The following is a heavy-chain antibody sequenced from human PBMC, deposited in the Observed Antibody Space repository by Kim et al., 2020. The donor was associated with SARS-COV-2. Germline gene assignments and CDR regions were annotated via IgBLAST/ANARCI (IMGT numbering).Heavy chain of an antibody. V-gene: IGHV3-74*01. CDR2: INSDGGTT. CDR3: ASRRYTGTYYYLDY. J-gene: IGHJ4*02. Sequence: GGSLRLSCAASGFTFSSYCMHWVRQAPGKGLVWVSRINSDGGTTSYADSVTVRFTISRDNAKSTLYLQMNSLRGEDTAVYYCASRRYTGTYYYLDYCGQGTLVTVSS. CDR1: GFTFSSYC. D-gene: IGHD1-26*01.